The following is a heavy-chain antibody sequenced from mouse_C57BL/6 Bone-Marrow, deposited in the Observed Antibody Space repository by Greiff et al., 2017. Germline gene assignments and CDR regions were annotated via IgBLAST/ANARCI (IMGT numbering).Heavy chain of an antibody. V-gene: IGHV1-74*01. Sequence: VQLQQPGAELVKPGASVKVSCKASGYTFPSYWMHWVKQRPGQGLEWIGRIHPSDSDTNYTQKFKGKATLTVDKSSSTAYMQLSSLTSEDSAVYYCAIDYGYDGPAWFAYWGQGTLVTVSA. CDR2: IHPSDSDT. D-gene: IGHD2-2*01. CDR3: AIDYGYDGPAWFAY. CDR1: GYTFPSYW. J-gene: IGHJ3*01.